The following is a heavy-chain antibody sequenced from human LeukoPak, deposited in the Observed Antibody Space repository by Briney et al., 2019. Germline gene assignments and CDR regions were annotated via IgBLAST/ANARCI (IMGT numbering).Heavy chain of an antibody. Sequence: SETLSLTCTVSGGSISSGSYYWSWIRQPAGKGLEWIGRMYTSGSTNYNPSLKSRVTISVDTSKNQFSLNLTSVTAADTAVYYCARGGVFPRQFDPWGQGTLVTVSS. CDR1: GGSISSGSYY. J-gene: IGHJ5*02. V-gene: IGHV4-61*02. CDR2: MYTSGST. D-gene: IGHD3-16*01. CDR3: ARGGVFPRQFDP.